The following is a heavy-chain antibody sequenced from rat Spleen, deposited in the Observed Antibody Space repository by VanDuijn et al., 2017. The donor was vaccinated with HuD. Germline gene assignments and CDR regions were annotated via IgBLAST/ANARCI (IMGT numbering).Heavy chain of an antibody. CDR1: GFSLTDYH. CDR3: AGHWEGNWFAY. Sequence: QVQLQESGPGLVQPSQTLSLTCTVSGFSLTDYHVHWIRQPPGKGLEWMGIIWSNGVTAYNSAIKSRLSISRDTSKSQVFLKMNSLQTEDTAMYFCAGHWEGNWFAYWGQGTLVTVSS. D-gene: IGHD5-1*01. J-gene: IGHJ3*01. CDR2: IWSNGVT. V-gene: IGHV2-32*01.